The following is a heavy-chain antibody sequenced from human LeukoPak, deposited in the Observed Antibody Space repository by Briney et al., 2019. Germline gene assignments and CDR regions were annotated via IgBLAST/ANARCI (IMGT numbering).Heavy chain of an antibody. CDR2: IYYSGST. Sequence: SETLSLTCSVPGRSIRSSSYYSGWIRQPPGKGLEWTGSIYYSGSTYYNPSLKSRDAISLDTSKNQFSLMLSSVTAADTAVYYCASPGSSYSSGWYRAFDIWGQGTMVTVSS. CDR3: ASPGSSYSSGWYRAFDI. J-gene: IGHJ3*02. V-gene: IGHV4-39*01. D-gene: IGHD6-19*01. CDR1: GRSIRSSSYY.